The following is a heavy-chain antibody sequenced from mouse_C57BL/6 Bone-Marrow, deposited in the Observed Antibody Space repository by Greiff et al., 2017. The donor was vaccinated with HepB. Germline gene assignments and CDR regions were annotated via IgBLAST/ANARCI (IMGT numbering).Heavy chain of an antibody. J-gene: IGHJ2*01. Sequence: EVQLQQSVAELVRPGASVKLSCTASGFNIKNTYMHWVKQRPEQGLEWIGRIDPANGNTKYAPKFQGKATITADTSSNTAYLQLSSLTSEDTAIYYCARSPIYYYGSSYVNYFDYWGQGTTLTVSS. CDR2: IDPANGNT. CDR1: GFNIKNTY. D-gene: IGHD1-1*01. CDR3: ARSPIYYYGSSYVNYFDY. V-gene: IGHV14-3*01.